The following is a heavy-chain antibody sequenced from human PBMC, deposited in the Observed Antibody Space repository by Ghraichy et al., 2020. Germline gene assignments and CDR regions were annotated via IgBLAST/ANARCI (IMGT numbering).Heavy chain of an antibody. Sequence: ASVKVACKASGYTFTGYYMHWVRQAPGQGLEWMGRINPNSGGTNYAQKFQGRVTMTRDTSISTAYMELSRLRSDDTAVYYCARDRRITGTTRWFDPWGQGTLVTVSS. D-gene: IGHD1-7*01. CDR2: INPNSGGT. V-gene: IGHV1-2*06. CDR1: GYTFTGYY. CDR3: ARDRRITGTTRWFDP. J-gene: IGHJ5*02.